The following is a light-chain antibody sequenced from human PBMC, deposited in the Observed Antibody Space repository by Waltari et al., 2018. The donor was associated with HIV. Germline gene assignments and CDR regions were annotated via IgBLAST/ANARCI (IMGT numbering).Light chain of an antibody. CDR2: GAS. J-gene: IGKJ2*01. CDR1: QSVNANF. Sequence: ELVLTQSPGTPSLSPGERDTLPCRSSQSVNANFFAWYQQRPGQAPRLLIYGASTRAPGVPDRFSGSGSGTDFILAISRLEPEDFAVYYCHQYGNSPSTFGQGTTLDIK. V-gene: IGKV3-20*01. CDR3: HQYGNSPST.